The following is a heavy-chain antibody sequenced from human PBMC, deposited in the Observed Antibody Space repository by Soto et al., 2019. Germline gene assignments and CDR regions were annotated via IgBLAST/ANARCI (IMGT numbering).Heavy chain of an antibody. CDR3: AKGFDYGDTKNIDH. Sequence: GGSLRLSCAASGFGFSTHALTWVRQAPGKGLEWLSSITNTGLTAHYADSVKGRFTISRENSRNTLHLQMNNLRVDDTAIYYCAKGFDYGDTKNIDHWGQGTLVTVSS. D-gene: IGHD4-17*01. CDR1: GFGFSTHA. V-gene: IGHV3-23*01. CDR2: ITNTGLTA. J-gene: IGHJ4*02.